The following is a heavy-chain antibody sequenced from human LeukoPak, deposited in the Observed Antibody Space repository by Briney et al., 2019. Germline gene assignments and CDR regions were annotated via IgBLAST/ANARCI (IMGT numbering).Heavy chain of an antibody. CDR2: IKSKTDGGTT. V-gene: IGHV3-15*01. CDR3: AKGYSYDSSGYYFDHDAFDI. CDR1: GFTFSNAW. J-gene: IGHJ3*02. Sequence: PGGSLRLSCAASGFTFSNAWMSWVRQAPGKGLEWVGRIKSKTDGGTTDYAAPVKGRFTISRDDPKNTLYLQMNSLKTEDTAVYYCAKGYSYDSSGYYFDHDAFDIWGQGTMVTVSS. D-gene: IGHD3-22*01.